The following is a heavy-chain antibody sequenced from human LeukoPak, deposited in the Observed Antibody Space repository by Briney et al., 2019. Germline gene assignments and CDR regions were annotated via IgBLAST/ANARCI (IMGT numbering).Heavy chain of an antibody. Sequence: GGSLRLSCVASGFTFSSYWMHWVRQDPRKGLVWVSRINGDGRNINYADSVRGRFTISRDNAKNTLYLQMNTLRVEDTAVYYCARGGYSSGWYNIGGWFDPWGQGTLVTVSS. D-gene: IGHD6-19*01. CDR1: GFTFSSYW. CDR2: INGDGRNI. V-gene: IGHV3-74*01. J-gene: IGHJ5*02. CDR3: ARGGYSSGWYNIGGWFDP.